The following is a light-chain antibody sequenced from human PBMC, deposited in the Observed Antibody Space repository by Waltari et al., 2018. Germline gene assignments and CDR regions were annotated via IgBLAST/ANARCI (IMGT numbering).Light chain of an antibody. J-gene: IGLJ2*01. CDR2: EVS. CDR1: SSDVGGYNF. V-gene: IGLV2-8*01. CDR3: SSYAGNHVV. Sequence: QSALTQPPSASGSPGQSVTISCTGTSSDVGGYNFVPWYQQHPGKAPKLMIYEVSKRPSGVPDRCSGSKSGNTASLTVSGLQPEDEADYYCSSYAGNHVVFGGGTKLTVL.